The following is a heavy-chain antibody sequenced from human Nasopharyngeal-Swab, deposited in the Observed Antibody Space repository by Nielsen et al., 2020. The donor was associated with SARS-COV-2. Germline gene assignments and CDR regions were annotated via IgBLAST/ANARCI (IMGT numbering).Heavy chain of an antibody. J-gene: IGHJ6*03. D-gene: IGHD3/OR15-3a*01. CDR3: ARDGPNMIFGVVTTNYYYYYYMDV. Sequence: GESLKISCAASGFTFSSYSMNWVRQAPGKGLEWVSSISSSSSYIYYADSVKGRFTISRDNAKNSLYLQMNSLRAEDTAVYYCARDGPNMIFGVVTTNYYYYYYMDVWGKGTTVTVSS. CDR2: ISSSSSYI. V-gene: IGHV3-21*01. CDR1: GFTFSSYS.